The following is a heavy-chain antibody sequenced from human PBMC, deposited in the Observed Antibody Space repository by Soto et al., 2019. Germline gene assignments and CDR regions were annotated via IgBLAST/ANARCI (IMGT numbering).Heavy chain of an antibody. CDR3: ARDPRLLAVSWYLDL. D-gene: IGHD6-19*01. CDR2: ISRSTTYI. J-gene: IGHJ2*01. V-gene: IGHV3-21*01. CDR1: GFSFSSYN. Sequence: WGTLRLSCAASGFSFSSYNMNWVRQAPWKGLEWVSSISRSTTYIYYADSVKGRFTISRDNTKNSLYLKMNSLSDEDGAIYCCARDPRLLAVSWYLDLWGRRTMV.